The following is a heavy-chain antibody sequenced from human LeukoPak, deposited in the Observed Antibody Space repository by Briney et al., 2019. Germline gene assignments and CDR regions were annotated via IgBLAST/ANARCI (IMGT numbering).Heavy chain of an antibody. CDR1: GFTFSNYG. Sequence: GGSLRLSCAASGFTFSNYGMHWVRQAPGKGLEWMAVIWYDGSNKYYADSVKGRFTISRDNSKNTLYLQMNSLRPEDAAVYYCARDSYGPDYWGQGTLVTVSS. V-gene: IGHV3-33*01. CDR3: ARDSYGPDY. J-gene: IGHJ4*02. D-gene: IGHD5-18*01. CDR2: IWYDGSNK.